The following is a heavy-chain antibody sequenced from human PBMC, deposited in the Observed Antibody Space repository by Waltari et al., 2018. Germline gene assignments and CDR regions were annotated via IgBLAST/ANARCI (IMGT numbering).Heavy chain of an antibody. D-gene: IGHD2-21*02. CDR3: ARDLDCTVTTCERDDGFDL. Sequence: DVELVESGGGLVKPGGSLRLSCAASGFNFNIYSMNWVRQAPGNGRDWVASKSSRSIYIFYADSGKGRFTISRDNAKNSLYLQMDSLRAEDTAVYYCARDLDCTVTTCERDDGFDLWGQGTVVTVSS. CDR1: GFNFNIYS. V-gene: IGHV3-21*01. CDR2: KSSRSIYI. J-gene: IGHJ3*01.